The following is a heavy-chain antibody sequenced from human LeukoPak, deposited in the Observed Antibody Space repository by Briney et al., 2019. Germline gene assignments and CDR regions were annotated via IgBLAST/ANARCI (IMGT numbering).Heavy chain of an antibody. Sequence: SETLSLTCAVYGGSFSGYYWSWIRQPPGKGLEWIGEINHSGSTNYNPSLKSRVTISVDTSKNQFSLKLSSVTAADTAVYYCARATGCYYDSSGYYEWGQGTLVTVSS. CDR3: ARATGCYYDSSGYYE. V-gene: IGHV4-34*01. J-gene: IGHJ4*02. D-gene: IGHD3-22*01. CDR2: INHSGST. CDR1: GGSFSGYY.